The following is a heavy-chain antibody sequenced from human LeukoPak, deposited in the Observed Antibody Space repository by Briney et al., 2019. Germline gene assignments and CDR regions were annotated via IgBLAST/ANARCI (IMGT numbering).Heavy chain of an antibody. CDR2: ISGSGGST. Sequence: GGSLRLSCAASGFTFSSYAMSWVRQAPGKGLEWVSAISGSGGSTYYADSVRGRFTISRDNSKNALYLQMYSLRAEDTAVYYCAKDQVSSSSPNWFDPWGQGTLVTVSS. D-gene: IGHD2-2*01. CDR3: AKDQVSSSSPNWFDP. J-gene: IGHJ5*02. CDR1: GFTFSSYA. V-gene: IGHV3-23*01.